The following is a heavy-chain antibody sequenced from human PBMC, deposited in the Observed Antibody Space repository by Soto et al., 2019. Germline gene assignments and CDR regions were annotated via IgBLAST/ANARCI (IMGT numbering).Heavy chain of an antibody. V-gene: IGHV3-11*06. D-gene: IGHD3-3*01. CDR3: ARARDFCSGPDY. Sequence: VGSLRLSCAASGFTSSDYYMSWIRQPPGTGLECVSSISISSSYTNYADSLKGRFTISRDNAKTSLYLQMNSLRAESTAVYYCARARDFCSGPDYWGQGTLVIVSS. CDR2: ISISSSYT. J-gene: IGHJ4*02. CDR1: GFTSSDYY.